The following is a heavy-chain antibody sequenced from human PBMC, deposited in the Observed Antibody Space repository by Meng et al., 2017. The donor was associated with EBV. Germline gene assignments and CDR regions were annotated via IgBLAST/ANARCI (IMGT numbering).Heavy chain of an antibody. Sequence: GQLVQAGAEVKKPGSSVKVSCKASGGTFSSYASSWVRQAPGQGLEWMGGIIPIFGTANYAQKFQGRVTITADKSTSTAYMELSSLRSEDTAVYYCARAEIAAAGRLDYWGQGTLVTVSS. D-gene: IGHD6-13*01. J-gene: IGHJ4*02. V-gene: IGHV1-69*06. CDR1: GGTFSSYA. CDR3: ARAEIAAAGRLDY. CDR2: IIPIFGTA.